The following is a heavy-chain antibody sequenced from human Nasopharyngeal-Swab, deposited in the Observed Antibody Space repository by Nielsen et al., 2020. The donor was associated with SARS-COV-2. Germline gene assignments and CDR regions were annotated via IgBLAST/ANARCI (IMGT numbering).Heavy chain of an antibody. CDR2: IYSGGST. Sequence: GGSLRLSCAASGFTVSSNYMSWVRQAPGKGLEWVSVIYSGGSTYYADSVKGRFTISRDNAKNSLYLQMNSLRAEDTAVYYCASEPVRYFDPMGAFDIWGQGTMVTVSS. V-gene: IGHV3-53*01. D-gene: IGHD3-9*01. CDR1: GFTVSSNY. J-gene: IGHJ3*02. CDR3: ASEPVRYFDPMGAFDI.